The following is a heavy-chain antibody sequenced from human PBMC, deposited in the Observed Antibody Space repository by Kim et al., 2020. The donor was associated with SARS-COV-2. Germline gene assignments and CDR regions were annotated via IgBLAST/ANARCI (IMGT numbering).Heavy chain of an antibody. Sequence: GGSLRLSCAASGFTFNSYAMSWVRQAPGKGLEWVSAISGSGGSTYYADSVKGRFTISRDNSKNTVYLQMNRLRAEDTAVYYCGKGSSSSWYAANGWFDPWGQGTLVTVSS. V-gene: IGHV3-23*01. CDR1: GFTFNSYA. J-gene: IGHJ5*02. D-gene: IGHD6-13*01. CDR2: ISGSGGST. CDR3: GKGSSSSWYAANGWFDP.